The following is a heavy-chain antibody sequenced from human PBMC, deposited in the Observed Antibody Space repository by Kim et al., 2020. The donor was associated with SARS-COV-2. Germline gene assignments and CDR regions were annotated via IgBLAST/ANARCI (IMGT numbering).Heavy chain of an antibody. Sequence: GGSLRLSCAASGFTFSSDSMNWVRQAPGKGLEWVSYISSNSSTIYYADSVKGRFTISRDNAKNSRYLQMNSLRAENTAVYDCSRGSGSGWYHWFDPWGQGTLVTASS. D-gene: IGHD6-19*01. CDR1: GFTFSSDS. V-gene: IGHV3-48*04. CDR3: SRGSGSGWYHWFDP. CDR2: ISSNSSTI. J-gene: IGHJ5*02.